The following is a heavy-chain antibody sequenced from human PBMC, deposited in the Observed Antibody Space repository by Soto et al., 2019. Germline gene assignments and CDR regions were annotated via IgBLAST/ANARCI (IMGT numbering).Heavy chain of an antibody. D-gene: IGHD3-10*01. J-gene: IGHJ3*02. CDR3: AREVDYYGSGSYSDDAFDI. CDR1: GGSISSYY. V-gene: IGHV4-59*08. Sequence: QVQLQESGPGLVKPSETLSLTCTVSGGSISSYYWSWIRQPPGKGLEWIGYIYYSGSTNYNPSLKSRVTISVDTSNNQFSRELSSVTAADTAVYYCAREVDYYGSGSYSDDAFDIWGQGTMVTVSS. CDR2: IYYSGST.